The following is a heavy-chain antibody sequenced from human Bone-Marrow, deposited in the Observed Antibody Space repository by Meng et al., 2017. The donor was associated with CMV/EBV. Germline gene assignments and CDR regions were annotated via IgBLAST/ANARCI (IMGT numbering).Heavy chain of an antibody. CDR1: GFTFSSYA. CDR3: ARDLLPDI. CDR2: IYYSGST. V-gene: IGHV4-30-4*08. D-gene: IGHD2-15*01. Sequence: LRLSCAASGFTFSSYAMSWIRQPPGKGLEWIGYIYYSGSTYYNPSLKSRLTISVDTSKNQFSLQLRSVTAADTAVYYCARDLLPDIWGQGTLVTVYS. J-gene: IGHJ4*02.